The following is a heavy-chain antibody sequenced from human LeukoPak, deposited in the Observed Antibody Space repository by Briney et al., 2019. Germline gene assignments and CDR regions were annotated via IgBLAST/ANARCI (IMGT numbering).Heavy chain of an antibody. D-gene: IGHD2-15*01. CDR3: AREVVVAAGRWFDP. V-gene: IGHV4-30-4*01. Sequence: PSETLSLTCTVSGGSIGSGDYYWSWIRQPPGKGLEWIGYIYYSGSTYYNPSLKSRVTISVDTSKNQFSLKLSSVTAADTAVYYCAREVVVAAGRWFDPWGQGTLVTVSS. CDR1: GGSIGSGDYY. J-gene: IGHJ5*02. CDR2: IYYSGST.